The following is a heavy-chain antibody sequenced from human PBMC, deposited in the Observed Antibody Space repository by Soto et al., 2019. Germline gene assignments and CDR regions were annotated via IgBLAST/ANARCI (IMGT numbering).Heavy chain of an antibody. CDR3: ARMNYYDTSGYPFDY. CDR2: IYFRGTT. J-gene: IGHJ4*02. CDR1: GGSISSYY. D-gene: IGHD3-22*01. V-gene: IGHV4-59*01. Sequence: PSETLSLTCTVSGGSISSYYWSWIRQPPGKGLEWIGYIYFRGTTNYNPSLKSRVTMSADTSKNQFSLKLNSVTVADTAVYYCARMNYYDTSGYPFDYWGQGMMVTVSS.